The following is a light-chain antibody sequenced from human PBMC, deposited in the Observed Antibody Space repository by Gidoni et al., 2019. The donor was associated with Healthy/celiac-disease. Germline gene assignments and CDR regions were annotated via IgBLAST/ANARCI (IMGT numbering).Light chain of an antibody. CDR2: GAY. V-gene: IGKV3-15*01. CDR3: QQYNNWPPGVT. CDR1: QSGSSN. J-gene: IGKJ3*01. Sequence: EIVMTQSPATLSVSPGERATLSCRASQSGSSNLAWYQQKPGQAPRLLIYGAYTRATGIPARFSGSGSGTEFTLTISSLQSEDFAVYYCQQYNNWPPGVTFGPGTKVDIK.